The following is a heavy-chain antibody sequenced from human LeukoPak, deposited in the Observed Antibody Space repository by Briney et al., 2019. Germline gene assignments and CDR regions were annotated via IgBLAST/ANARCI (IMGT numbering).Heavy chain of an antibody. Sequence: ASVKVSCKASGGTFSSYAISWVRQAPGQGLEWMGGIIPIFGTANYAQKFQGRVTITTDESTSTAYMELSSLRSEDTAVYYCARLRVYDSSGYYDYWGQGTLVTVSS. J-gene: IGHJ4*02. CDR1: GGTFSSYA. CDR3: ARLRVYDSSGYYDY. V-gene: IGHV1-69*05. CDR2: IIPIFGTA. D-gene: IGHD3-22*01.